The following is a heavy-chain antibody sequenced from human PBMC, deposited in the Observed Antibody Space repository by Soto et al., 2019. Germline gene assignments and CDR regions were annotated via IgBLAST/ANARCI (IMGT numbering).Heavy chain of an antibody. CDR3: AREETTVSPYYYSCMAL. Sequence: WISQPPGKGLEWIGYIYYSGSTYYNPSLKSRVTISVDTSKNQFSLKLRSVTAADTAVYYCAREETTVSPYYYSCMALWAQWTTLTVSS. J-gene: IGHJ6*02. V-gene: IGHV4-30-4*01. D-gene: IGHD4-4*01. CDR2: IYYSGST.